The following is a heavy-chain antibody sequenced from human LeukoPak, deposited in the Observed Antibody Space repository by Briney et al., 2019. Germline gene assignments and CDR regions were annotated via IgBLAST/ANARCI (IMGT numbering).Heavy chain of an antibody. J-gene: IGHJ6*01. Sequence: SETLSLTCTFSGGSISSYYCSWIRQPPGKGVDWSLCSYYSGCTNYNPSLKSRVTISIDTSKNQSSLKLSSVTAADTAVSYCARVRLDYDILTGFYYYYGMDVWGQGTTVTVSS. V-gene: IGHV4-59*01. CDR2: SYYSGCT. CDR3: ARVRLDYDILTGFYYYYGMDV. D-gene: IGHD3-9*01. CDR1: GGSISSYY.